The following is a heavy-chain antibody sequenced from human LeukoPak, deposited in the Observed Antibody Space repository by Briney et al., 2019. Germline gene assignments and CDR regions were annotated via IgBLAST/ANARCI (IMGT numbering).Heavy chain of an antibody. CDR2: IYHSGST. D-gene: IGHD3-3*01. Sequence: PSEALSLTCTVSGYSISSGYYWGWIRQPPGKGLEWIGSIYHSGSTYYNPSLKSRVTISVDTSKNQFSLKLSSVTAADTAVYYRARAQPTYYDFWSGYNAHLDYWGQGTLVTVSS. J-gene: IGHJ4*02. V-gene: IGHV4-38-2*02. CDR3: ARAQPTYYDFWSGYNAHLDY. CDR1: GYSISSGYY.